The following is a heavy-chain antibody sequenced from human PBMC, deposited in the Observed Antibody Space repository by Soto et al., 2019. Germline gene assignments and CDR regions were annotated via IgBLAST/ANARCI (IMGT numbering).Heavy chain of an antibody. CDR2: IIPIFGTA. CDR1: GGTFSSYA. V-gene: IGHV1-69*01. CDR3: ASDRVHIVATISYYYGMDV. Sequence: QVQLVQSGAEVKKPGSSVKVSCKASGGTFSSYAISWVRQAPGQGLEWMGGIIPIFGTANYAQKFQGRVKSPADDSTSTAYMELSSLRSEDTAVYYCASDRVHIVATISYYYGMDVWGQGTTVTVTS. D-gene: IGHD5-12*01. J-gene: IGHJ6*02.